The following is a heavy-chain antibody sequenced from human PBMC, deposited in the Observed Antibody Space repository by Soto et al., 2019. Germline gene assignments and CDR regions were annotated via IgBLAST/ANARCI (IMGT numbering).Heavy chain of an antibody. CDR2: IIPFIASI. CDR3: AKNMDYYGSESFYRGGYN. D-gene: IGHD3-10*01. J-gene: IGHJ4*02. CDR1: GGTFSDFA. V-gene: IGHV1-69*12. Sequence: QVQLVQSAAEVKKPGSSVKVSCTASGGTFSDFAISWVRQAPGQGLEWMGGIIPFIASINYAQKFQGRVTFNADEWTSRSNMDLSSLRSEDKDVYYCAKNMDYYGSESFYRGGYNWGQGTLVTVSS.